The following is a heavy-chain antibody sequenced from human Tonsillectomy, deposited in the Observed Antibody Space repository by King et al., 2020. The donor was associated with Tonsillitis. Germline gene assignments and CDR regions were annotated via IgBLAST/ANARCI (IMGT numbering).Heavy chain of an antibody. D-gene: IGHD6-19*01. CDR1: GFTFSSYS. Sequence: VQLVESGGGLVKPGGSLRLSCAASGFTFSSYSMNWVRQAPGKGLEWVSSISSSSSYIYYADSVKGRFTISRDNAKTSLYLQMNSLRAEDTAVYYCARGPNSSGCYSAFDIWGQGTMVTVSS. V-gene: IGHV3-21*01. CDR2: ISSSSSYI. J-gene: IGHJ3*02. CDR3: ARGPNSSGCYSAFDI.